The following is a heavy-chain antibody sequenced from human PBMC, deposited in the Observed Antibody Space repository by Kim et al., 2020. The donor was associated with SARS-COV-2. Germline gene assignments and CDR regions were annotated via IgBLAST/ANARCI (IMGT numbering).Heavy chain of an antibody. Sequence: SETLSLTCTVSGGSISSSSYYWGWIRQPPGKVLEWIGSIYYSGSTYYNPSLKSRVTISVDTSKNQFSLKLSSVTAADTAVYYCARLYYDSSGYYFDYCGQGTLVTVSS. J-gene: IGHJ4*02. V-gene: IGHV4-39*01. CDR3: ARLYYDSSGYYFDY. CDR2: IYYSGST. D-gene: IGHD3-22*01. CDR1: GGSISSSSYY.